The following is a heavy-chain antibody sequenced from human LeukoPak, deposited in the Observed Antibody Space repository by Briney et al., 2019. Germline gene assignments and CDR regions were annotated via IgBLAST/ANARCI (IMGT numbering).Heavy chain of an antibody. V-gene: IGHV4-39*01. CDR1: GGSISSRSYY. D-gene: IGHD3-22*01. Sequence: PSETPSLTCTVYGGSISSRSYYWGWIRQPPGKGLEWLGSMYYSGSPYHNPSLKSRVTISVDTSKNQFSLKLSSVTAADTAMYYCARLLYDRSGYYYFDCWGQGTLVTVSS. CDR3: ARLLYDRSGYYYFDC. CDR2: MYYSGSP. J-gene: IGHJ4*02.